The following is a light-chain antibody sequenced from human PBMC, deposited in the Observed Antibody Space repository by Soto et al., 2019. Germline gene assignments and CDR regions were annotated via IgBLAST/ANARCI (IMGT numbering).Light chain of an antibody. V-gene: IGKV3-15*01. CDR1: QSVCRN. CDR3: QQYNNWPWT. J-gene: IGKJ1*01. Sequence: EIVMTQSPATLSVSPGARATLFCRASQSVCRNLAWYQQKPGQAPRLLIYGASTRATGIPARFSGSGCGTAFTLTISSLQSEDFAVYYCQQYNNWPWTFGQGTKVEIK. CDR2: GAS.